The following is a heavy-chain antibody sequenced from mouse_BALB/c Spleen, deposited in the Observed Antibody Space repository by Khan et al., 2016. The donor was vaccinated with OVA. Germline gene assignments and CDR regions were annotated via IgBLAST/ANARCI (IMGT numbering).Heavy chain of an antibody. CDR3: ASGNWAY. CDR2: INSGSSTT. J-gene: IGHJ2*01. D-gene: IGHD4-1*01. V-gene: IGHV5-17*02. CDR1: GFTFSSFG. Sequence: EVQLLETGGGLVQPGGSRKLSCAASGFTFSSFGMHWVRQAPEKGLEWVAYINSGSSTTYYADPVKGRFTISRDNPKNTLFMQMTSLRSEDTAMYYYASGNWAYWGQGTTLTVSS.